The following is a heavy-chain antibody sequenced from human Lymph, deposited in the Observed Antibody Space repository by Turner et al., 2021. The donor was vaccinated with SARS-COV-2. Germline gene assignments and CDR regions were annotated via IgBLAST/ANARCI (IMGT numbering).Heavy chain of an antibody. CDR2: ISTYSGNT. J-gene: IGHJ6*02. V-gene: IGHV1-18*01. CDR1: GYTFLCYG. D-gene: IGHD3-3*01. Sequence: QVQLVQSGSEVTKPGASVTGSCRASGYTFLCYGISWVRQAPGQGLEWVGWISTYSGNTNYAQKVKGRVTMTTDKSTSTAYMEMRSLRSDDTAVYYCAEDGMNYDLCWKRYYDYGMDVWGQGTTVTVSS. CDR3: AEDGMNYDLCWKRYYDYGMDV.